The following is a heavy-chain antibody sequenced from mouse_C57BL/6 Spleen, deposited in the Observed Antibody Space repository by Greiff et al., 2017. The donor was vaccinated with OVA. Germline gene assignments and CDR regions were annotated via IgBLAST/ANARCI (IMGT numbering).Heavy chain of an antibody. D-gene: IGHD3-1*01. CDR1: GFSLTSYG. V-gene: IGHV2-2*01. CDR3: AARHGFAY. CDR2: IWSGGST. J-gene: IGHJ3*01. Sequence: VKLMESGPGLVQPSQSLSITCTVSGFSLTSYGVHWVRQSPGKGLEWLGVIWSGGSTDYNAAFISRLSISKDNSKSQVFFKMNSLQADDTAIYYCAARHGFAYWGQGTLVTVSA.